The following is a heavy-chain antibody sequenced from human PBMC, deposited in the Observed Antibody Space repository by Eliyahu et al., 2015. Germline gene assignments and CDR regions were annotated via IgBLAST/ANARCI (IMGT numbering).Heavy chain of an antibody. Sequence: EVQLVESGGGLVQPGXSXRLSCXASGFSFXDYAXHWVRQAPGKGLKWVSGISWNSGSTGYADSVKGRFTISRDNAKNSLYLEMNSLRAEDTALYYCAKEGFGFDYWGQGTLVTVSS. CDR3: AKEGFGFDY. D-gene: IGHD3-16*01. V-gene: IGHV3-9*01. CDR1: GFSFXDYA. J-gene: IGHJ4*02. CDR2: ISWNSGST.